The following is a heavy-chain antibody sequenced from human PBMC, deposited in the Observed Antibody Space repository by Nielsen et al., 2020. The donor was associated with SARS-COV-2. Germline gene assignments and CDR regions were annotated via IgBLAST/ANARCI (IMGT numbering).Heavy chain of an antibody. V-gene: IGHV1-46*01. D-gene: IGHD2-21*02. CDR1: GYTFTSYY. CDR3: ARDDTEGVVTATPANWVDP. CDR2: INPSDGTT. Sequence: ASVKVSCKASGYTFTSYYMHWVRQAPGQGLEWMGIINPSDGTTNYAHKFQGRVTMTRDTSTRTVYMELSSLRSQDTAVYFCARDDTEGVVTATPANWVDPWGQGTLVTVSS. J-gene: IGHJ5*02.